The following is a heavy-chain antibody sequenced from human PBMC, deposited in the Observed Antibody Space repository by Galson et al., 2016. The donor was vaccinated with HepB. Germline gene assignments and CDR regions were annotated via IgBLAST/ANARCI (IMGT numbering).Heavy chain of an antibody. V-gene: IGHV3-21*01. CDR3: ARDTVVVVVAALVFDI. D-gene: IGHD2-15*01. CDR1: GFTFSTYS. CDR2: ISSSSSYI. J-gene: IGHJ3*02. Sequence: SLRLPCAASGFTFSTYSMNWVRQAPGKGLEWVSSISSSSSYIYYADSVKGRFTISRDNAKNSLYLQMNSLRAEDTAVYYCARDTVVVVVAALVFDIWGQGTMVTVSS.